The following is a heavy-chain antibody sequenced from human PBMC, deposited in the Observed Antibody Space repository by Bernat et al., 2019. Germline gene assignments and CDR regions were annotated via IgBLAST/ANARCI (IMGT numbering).Heavy chain of an antibody. V-gene: IGHV4-39*01. J-gene: IGHJ4*02. CDR2: IYYSGST. Sequence: QLQLQESGPGLVKPSETLSLTCTVSGGSISSRSYYWGWIRQPPGKGLEWIGSIYYSGSTYYNPSLKSRVTISVDTSKNQFSLKLSSVTAADTAVYYCARPSGYYYGAIDYWGQGTLVTVSS. CDR3: ARPSGYYYGAIDY. D-gene: IGHD3-22*01. CDR1: GGSISSRSYY.